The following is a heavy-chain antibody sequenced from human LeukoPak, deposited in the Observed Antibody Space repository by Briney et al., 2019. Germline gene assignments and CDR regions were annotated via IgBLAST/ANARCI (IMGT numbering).Heavy chain of an antibody. V-gene: IGHV1-2*06. D-gene: IGHD3-16*01. Sequence: ASVKVSCKAFGYTFTGYNIHWVRQAPGQGLEWMGRINPNSGGTNYAQKFQDRVTMTRDTSISTVYMELSWLRSDDTAIYYCTRDSIGGSGCFDPWGQGTLVTVSS. CDR3: TRDSIGGSGCFDP. CDR1: GYTFTGYN. CDR2: INPNSGGT. J-gene: IGHJ5*02.